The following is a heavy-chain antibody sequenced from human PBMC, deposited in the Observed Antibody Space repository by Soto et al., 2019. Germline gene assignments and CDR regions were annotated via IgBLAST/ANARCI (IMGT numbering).Heavy chain of an antibody. CDR1: GFTFSSYG. D-gene: IGHD2-2*01. V-gene: IGHV3-30*18. CDR2: ISYDGSNK. Sequence: PGGSLRLSCAASGFTFSSYGMHWVRQAPGKGLEWVAVISYDGSNKYYADSVKGRFTISRDNSKNTLYLQMNSLRAEDTAVYYCAKGSRVPRAEYFQHWGQGTLVTVSS. CDR3: AKGSRVPRAEYFQH. J-gene: IGHJ1*01.